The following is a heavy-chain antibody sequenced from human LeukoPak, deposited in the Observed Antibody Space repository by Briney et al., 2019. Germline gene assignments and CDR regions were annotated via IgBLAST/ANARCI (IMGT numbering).Heavy chain of an antibody. CDR2: IRYDGSNK. J-gene: IGHJ4*02. CDR1: GFTFSIYA. D-gene: IGHD6-19*01. Sequence: GGSLRLSCAASGFTFSIYAMHWVRQAPGKGLEWLAFIRYDGSNKYYADSVKGRFTVSRDNSKNTLYLQMNSLRAEDTAVYYCAKTQGGWYYYFDYWGRGTLVTVSS. CDR3: AKTQGGWYYYFDY. V-gene: IGHV3-30*02.